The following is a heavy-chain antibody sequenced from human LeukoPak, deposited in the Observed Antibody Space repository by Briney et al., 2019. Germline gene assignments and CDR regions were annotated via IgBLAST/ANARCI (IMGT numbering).Heavy chain of an antibody. J-gene: IGHJ3*02. CDR1: GFTFSSYW. V-gene: IGHV3-74*01. Sequence: PEGSLRLSCEASGFTFSSYWMHWVRQVPGKGLVWVSRINGDGSSTTYADAVKGRITISRDNAKNTLYLQMSSLRAEDTAVYYCARRGLVPAFDIWGQGTMVTVAS. CDR2: INGDGSST. CDR3: ARRGLVPAFDI. D-gene: IGHD2-2*01.